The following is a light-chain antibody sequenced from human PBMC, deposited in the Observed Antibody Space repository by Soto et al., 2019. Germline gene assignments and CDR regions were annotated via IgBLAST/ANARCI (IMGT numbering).Light chain of an antibody. V-gene: IGKV3-20*01. CDR1: QSIRTN. J-gene: IGKJ5*01. CDR3: QQYSSSPSIT. Sequence: EIVLTQSSATLSVSAGGTVTLSCRASQSIRTNVAWYQQIPGQAPRLLVYGASTRATGVPARFSGSGSGTDFTLTISRLEPEDFAVYYCQQYSSSPSITFGQGTRLEI. CDR2: GAS.